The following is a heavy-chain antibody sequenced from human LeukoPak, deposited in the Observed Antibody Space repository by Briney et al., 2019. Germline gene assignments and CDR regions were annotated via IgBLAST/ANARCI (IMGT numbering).Heavy chain of an antibody. CDR3: SRVGSSGWPNYFDS. J-gene: IGHJ4*02. CDR2: IGTSGDT. D-gene: IGHD6-19*01. CDR1: GFTSSSYD. Sequence: GGSLRLSCAASGFTSSSYDMHWVRHATGKGLEWVSVIGTSGDTYYAGSVKGRFTISRENAKNSLYLQMNSLTAGDTAVYFCSRVGSSGWPNYFDSWGQGTLVTVSS. V-gene: IGHV3-13*04.